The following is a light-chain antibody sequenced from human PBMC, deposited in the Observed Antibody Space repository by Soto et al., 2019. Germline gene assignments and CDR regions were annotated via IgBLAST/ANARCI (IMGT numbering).Light chain of an antibody. J-gene: IGKJ1*01. CDR3: QQGYSTLWT. CDR1: QSISIY. V-gene: IGKV1-39*01. Sequence: DIQMPQSPSSLSASVGDRITITCRASQSISIYLNWYQQKPGKAPKLLISVASSLQSGVPSRFSGSGSGTDFTLTISSLQPEDFATYYCQQGYSTLWTFGQGTKVDI. CDR2: VAS.